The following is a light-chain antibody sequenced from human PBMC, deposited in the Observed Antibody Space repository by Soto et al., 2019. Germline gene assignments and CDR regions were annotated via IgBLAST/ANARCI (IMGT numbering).Light chain of an antibody. V-gene: IGLV2-14*01. CDR3: TSYTSSSTRLYV. CDR2: EVS. J-gene: IGLJ1*01. Sequence: QSVLTQPASVSGSPGQSITISCTGTSSDGGGYNYVSWYQQHPGKAPKLMIYEVSNRPSGVSNRFSGSKSGNTASLTISGLQAEDEADYYCTSYTSSSTRLYVFGTGTKLTVL. CDR1: SSDGGGYNY.